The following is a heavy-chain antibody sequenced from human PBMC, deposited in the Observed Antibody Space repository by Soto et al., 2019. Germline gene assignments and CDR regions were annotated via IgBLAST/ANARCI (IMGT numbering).Heavy chain of an antibody. Sequence: EASVKVSCKASGGTFSSYAISWVRQAPGQGLEWMGGIIPIFGTANYAQKFQGRVTITADESTSTAYMELSSLRSEDTAVYYCASLVTVAGTPPYYYYGMDVWGQGTTVTVSS. J-gene: IGHJ6*02. CDR1: GGTFSSYA. CDR2: IIPIFGTA. CDR3: ASLVTVAGTPPYYYYGMDV. D-gene: IGHD6-19*01. V-gene: IGHV1-69*13.